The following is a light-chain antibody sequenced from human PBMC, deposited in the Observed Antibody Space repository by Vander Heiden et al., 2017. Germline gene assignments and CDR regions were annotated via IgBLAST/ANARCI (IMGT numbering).Light chain of an antibody. CDR1: QGITSA. Sequence: AIQLTQSPSSLSTSVGARVTITCRASQGITSALAWYQQKPGKRPKLLIYDATSFETGVPLRFSGSGSGTDFTLTISSLQPEDAATYFCQQFAIYPRTFGQGTKLEIK. CDR3: QQFAIYPRT. V-gene: IGKV1-13*02. J-gene: IGKJ2*01. CDR2: DAT.